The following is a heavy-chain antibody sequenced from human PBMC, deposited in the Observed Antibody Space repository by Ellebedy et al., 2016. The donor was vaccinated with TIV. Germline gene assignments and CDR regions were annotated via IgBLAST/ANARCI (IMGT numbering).Heavy chain of an antibody. J-gene: IGHJ4*02. Sequence: SGPTLVKPTETLTLTCTVSGFSLSNLIMSVSWIRQPPGKALEWLAHIFSNDEKSYSTSLKNRLTISKDTSKSQVVLTMTNLDPVDTATYYCARTLRYCADDCSLYFDYWGQGALVTVSS. V-gene: IGHV2-26*01. CDR2: IFSNDEK. D-gene: IGHD2-21*02. CDR1: GFSLSNLIMS. CDR3: ARTLRYCADDCSLYFDY.